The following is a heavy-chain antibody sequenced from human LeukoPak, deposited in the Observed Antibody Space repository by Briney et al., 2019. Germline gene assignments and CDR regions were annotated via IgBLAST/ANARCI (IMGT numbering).Heavy chain of an antibody. CDR1: GGSISSYY. CDR3: AGLIYHNWFDP. Sequence: SETLSLTCTVSGGSISSYYWSWIRQPPGKGLEWIGYIYYSGSTNYNPSLMSRVTISVDTSKNQFSLKLSSVTAADTAVYYCAGLIYHNWFDPWGQGTLVTVSS. D-gene: IGHD5/OR15-5a*01. J-gene: IGHJ5*02. CDR2: IYYSGST. V-gene: IGHV4-59*01.